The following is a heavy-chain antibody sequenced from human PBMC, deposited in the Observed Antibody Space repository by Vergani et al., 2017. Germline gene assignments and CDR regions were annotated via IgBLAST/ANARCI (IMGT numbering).Heavy chain of an antibody. D-gene: IGHD2-2*01. Sequence: QVQLQESGPGLVKPSETLSLTCTVSGGSISSYYWSWIRQPAGKGLEWIGRIYTSGSTNYNPSLKSRVTISVDTSKNQFSLKLSSVTAADTAVYYCARHNAYCSSTSCKGWFDPWGQGTLVTVSS. CDR3: ARHNAYCSSTSCKGWFDP. V-gene: IGHV4-4*07. J-gene: IGHJ5*02. CDR1: GGSISSYY. CDR2: IYTSGST.